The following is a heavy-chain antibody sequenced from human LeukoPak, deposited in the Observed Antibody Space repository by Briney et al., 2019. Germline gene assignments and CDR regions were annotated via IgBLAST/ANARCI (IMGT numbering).Heavy chain of an antibody. CDR3: ARSGSFLFDC. Sequence: SETLSPTCTVSGGSISSSYWSWIRQPAGKGLEWIEHVDTSGNPHYNPSLNSRVTMSADASNHHLSLNLGSVAAADTAVYYCARSGSFLFDCWGQGVLVTVSS. V-gene: IGHV4-4*07. CDR2: VDTSGNP. J-gene: IGHJ4*02. CDR1: GGSISSSY. D-gene: IGHD1-26*01.